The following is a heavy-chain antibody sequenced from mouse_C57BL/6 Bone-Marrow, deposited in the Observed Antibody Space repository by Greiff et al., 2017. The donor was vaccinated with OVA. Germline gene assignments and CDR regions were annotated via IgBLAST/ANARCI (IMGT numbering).Heavy chain of an antibody. Sequence: VQLQQSGPELVKPGASVKLSCKASGYTFTSYDINWVKQRPGQGLEWIGWIYPRDGSTKYNEKFKGKATLTVDTSSSTAYMELHSLTSEDSAVYFCARFYYGIYWYFDVWGTGTTVTVSS. CDR1: GYTFTSYD. V-gene: IGHV1-85*01. D-gene: IGHD1-1*01. CDR3: ARFYYGIYWYFDV. CDR2: IYPRDGST. J-gene: IGHJ1*03.